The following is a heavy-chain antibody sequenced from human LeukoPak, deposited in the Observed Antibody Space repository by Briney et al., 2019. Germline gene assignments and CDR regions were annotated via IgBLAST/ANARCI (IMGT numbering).Heavy chain of an antibody. CDR1: GYTFTSYY. Sequence: ASVKVSCKASGYTFTSYYMHWVRQAPGQGLEWMGIINPSGGSTSYAQKFQGRVTMTRDTSTSTVYMELSSQRSEDTAVYYCAIDCSGPGNAFDIWGQGTMVTVSS. CDR2: INPSGGST. CDR3: AIDCSGPGNAFDI. J-gene: IGHJ3*02. V-gene: IGHV1-46*01. D-gene: IGHD6-19*01.